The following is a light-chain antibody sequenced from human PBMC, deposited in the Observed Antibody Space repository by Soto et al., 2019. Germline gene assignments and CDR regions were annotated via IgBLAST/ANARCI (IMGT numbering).Light chain of an antibody. CDR2: DAS. V-gene: IGKV3-11*01. CDR1: QSVSSY. J-gene: IGKJ5*01. CDR3: QQRSNWPIT. Sequence: EIVLRQSQATLSLYPGERATLSCRASQSVSSYLAWYQQKPGQAPRLLIYDASNRATGIPARFSGSGSGTDFTLTISSLEPEDFAVYYCQQRSNWPITFGQGTRLEIK.